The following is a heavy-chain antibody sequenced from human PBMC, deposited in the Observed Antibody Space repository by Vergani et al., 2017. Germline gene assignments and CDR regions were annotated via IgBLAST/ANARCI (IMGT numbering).Heavy chain of an antibody. CDR3: AHTLIAAAANWFDP. J-gene: IGHJ5*02. V-gene: IGHV2-5*02. Sequence: QESGPTLVKPTQTLTLTCTFSGFSLSTSGVGVGWIRQPPGKALEWLALIYWDDDKRYSPSLKSRLTITKDTSKNQVVRTMTNMDPVDTATYYCAHTLIAAAANWFDPWGQGTLVTVSS. CDR2: IYWDDDK. D-gene: IGHD6-13*01. CDR1: GFSLSTSGVG.